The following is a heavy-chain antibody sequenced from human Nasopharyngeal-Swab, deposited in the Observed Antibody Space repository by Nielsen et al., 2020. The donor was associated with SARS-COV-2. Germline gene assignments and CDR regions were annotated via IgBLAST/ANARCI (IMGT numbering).Heavy chain of an antibody. CDR2: ISSSSSYI. CDR1: GFTFSSYS. J-gene: IGHJ3*02. Sequence: GESLKISCAASGFTFSSYSMNWVRQAPGKGLEWVSSISSSSSYIYYGDSVKGRFTISRDNAKNSLYLQMNSLRAEDTAVYYCARTDGYTLNNAFDIWGRGTMVTVSS. CDR3: ARTDGYTLNNAFDI. V-gene: IGHV3-21*01. D-gene: IGHD5-24*01.